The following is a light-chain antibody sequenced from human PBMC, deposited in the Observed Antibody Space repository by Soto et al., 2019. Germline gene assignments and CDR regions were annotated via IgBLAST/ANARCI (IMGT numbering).Light chain of an antibody. Sequence: VLTQSPATVSVSPGPRATLSCRASQSVSSSYLAWYQQKPGQAPRLLIYGASSRATGIPDRFSGSGSGTDFSLTISRLEHEDVAVYYCQQWGTFGPGTKVDIK. CDR3: QQWGT. V-gene: IGKV3-20*01. CDR1: QSVSSSY. CDR2: GAS. J-gene: IGKJ3*01.